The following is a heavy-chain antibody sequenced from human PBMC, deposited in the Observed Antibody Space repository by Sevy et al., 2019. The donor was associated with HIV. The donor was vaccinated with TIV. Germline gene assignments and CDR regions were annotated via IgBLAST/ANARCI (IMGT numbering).Heavy chain of an antibody. J-gene: IGHJ5*02. CDR3: AGGGWGYCSGGSCYPPNWFDP. CDR2: IYHSGST. CDR1: GGSISSGGYS. D-gene: IGHD2-15*01. V-gene: IGHV4-30-2*01. Sequence: SETLSLTCAVSGGSISSGGYSWSWIRQPPGKGLEWIGYIYHSGSTYYNPSLKSRVTISVDRSKNQFSLKLSSVTAADTAVYYCAGGGWGYCSGGSCYPPNWFDPWGQGTLVTVSS.